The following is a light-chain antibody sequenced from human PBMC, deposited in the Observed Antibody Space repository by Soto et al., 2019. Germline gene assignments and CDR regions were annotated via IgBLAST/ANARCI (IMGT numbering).Light chain of an antibody. CDR3: QQYTCYGWT. J-gene: IGKJ1*01. V-gene: IGKV1-5*03. CDR2: KAS. Sequence: VQVSLSPSALSPSMRARFIITWRASQSINNWLAWYQQRPGKAPKLLIYKASSLENGVPSRFTGSGSGTEFTLTISSLQPDDFARYYCQQYTCYGWTFGQGTKVDVK. CDR1: QSINNW.